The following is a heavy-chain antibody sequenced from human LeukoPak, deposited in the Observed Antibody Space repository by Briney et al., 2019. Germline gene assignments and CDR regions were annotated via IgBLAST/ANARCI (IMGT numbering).Heavy chain of an antibody. Sequence: SETLSLTCTVSGGSISSYYWSWIRQPPGEGLEWIGYIYYSGSTNYNPSLKSRVTISVDTSKNQFSLKLSSVTAADTAVYYCARDGDLGHFDYWGQGTLVTVSS. D-gene: IGHD7-27*01. J-gene: IGHJ4*02. CDR2: IYYSGST. CDR1: GGSISSYY. V-gene: IGHV4-59*01. CDR3: ARDGDLGHFDY.